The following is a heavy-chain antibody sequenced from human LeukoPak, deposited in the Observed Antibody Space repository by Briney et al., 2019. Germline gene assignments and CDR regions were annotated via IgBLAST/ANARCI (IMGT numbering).Heavy chain of an antibody. J-gene: IGHJ4*02. CDR3: ARDRAATDLDY. CDR2: INTDGTAT. Sequence: PGGSLRLSCVASGFTFSSYWMHWVRQAPGKGLVWVSRINTDGTATTYADSVKGRFTISRDNANNTLYLQMNSLTAEDTAVYFCARDRAATDLDYWGQGTLVTVSS. V-gene: IGHV3-74*01. CDR1: GFTFSSYW. D-gene: IGHD6-13*01.